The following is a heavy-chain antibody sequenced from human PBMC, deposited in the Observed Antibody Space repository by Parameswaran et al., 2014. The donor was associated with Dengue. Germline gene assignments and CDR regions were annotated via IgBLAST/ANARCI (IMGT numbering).Heavy chain of an antibody. CDR2: IIPILGIA. D-gene: IGHD5-18*01. J-gene: IGHJ6*03. CDR3: ARVSGGYSGDYYYYYMDV. Sequence: SWVRQAPGQGLEWMGGIIPILGIANYAQKFQGRVTITADESTSTAYMELSSLRSEGHGPVYYCARVSGGYSGDYYYYYMDVWGKGTTVTVSS. V-gene: IGHV1-69*10.